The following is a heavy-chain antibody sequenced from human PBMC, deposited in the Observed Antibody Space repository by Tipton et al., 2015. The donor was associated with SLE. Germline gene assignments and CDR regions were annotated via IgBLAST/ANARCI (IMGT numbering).Heavy chain of an antibody. CDR3: ARDWGGEALDF. D-gene: IGHD2-21*01. V-gene: IGHV4-39*07. J-gene: IGHJ4*02. Sequence: TLSLTCTVSGGSISSSYYWGWIRQSPGKGLEWIGSISYTGSTYYNPSLKSRVTMSLDTSKSQFSLKLTSVTAADTAVYYCARDWGGEALDFWGQGTLVTVSS. CDR1: GGSISSSYY. CDR2: ISYTGST.